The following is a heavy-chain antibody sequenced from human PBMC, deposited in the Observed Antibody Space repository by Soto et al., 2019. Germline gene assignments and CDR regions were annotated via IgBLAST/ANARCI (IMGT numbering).Heavy chain of an antibody. CDR2: IYYSGST. CDR3: ARDKGWELPFDY. V-gene: IGHV4-31*03. D-gene: IGHD1-26*01. CDR1: GGSISSGGYY. J-gene: IGHJ4*02. Sequence: PSETLSLTCTVSGGSISSGGYYWSWIRQHPGKGLEWTGYIYYSGSTYYNPSLKSRVTISVDTSKNQFSLKLSSVTAADTAVYYCARDKGWELPFDYWGQGTLVTVSS.